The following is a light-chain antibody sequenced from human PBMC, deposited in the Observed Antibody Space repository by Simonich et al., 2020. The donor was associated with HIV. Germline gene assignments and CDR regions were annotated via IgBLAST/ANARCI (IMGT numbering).Light chain of an antibody. J-gene: IGKJ4*01. CDR3: QQYGSSPPRLT. CDR2: DAS. Sequence: EIVMMQSPATLSVSPGERATLSCRASQGVSSYLAWYQQKPGLAPRLLIYDASSRATGSPDRFSGSGSGTDFTLTISRLEPEDFAVYYCQQYGSSPPRLTFGGGTKVEIK. V-gene: IGKV3D-20*01. CDR1: QGVSSY.